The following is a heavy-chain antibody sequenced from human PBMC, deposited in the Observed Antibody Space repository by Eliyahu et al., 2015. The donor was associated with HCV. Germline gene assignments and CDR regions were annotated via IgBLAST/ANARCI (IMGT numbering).Heavy chain of an antibody. D-gene: IGHD1-26*01. CDR2: ILSKTEGGTT. CDR3: TTDLRWELPRLHY. J-gene: IGHJ4*02. CDR1: GLXFXDAX. Sequence: EVELVXSGGGLVXPGESLRLSCXAXGLXFXDAXMNWVRQAPGKGLEWIGRILSKTEGGTTDYAAPVKGRFTISREDSKNTLYLQMNSLKTEDTAVYYCTTDLRWELPRLHYWGQGTLVTVSS. V-gene: IGHV3-15*01.